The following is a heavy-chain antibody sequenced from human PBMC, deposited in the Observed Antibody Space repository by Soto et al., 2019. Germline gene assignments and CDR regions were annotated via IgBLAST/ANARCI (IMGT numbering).Heavy chain of an antibody. Sequence: EMQLVESGGALVQPGGSLRLSCAASGFTFSSSWMAWVRQAPGKGLEWVANINPEGSAEYYVDSVKGRFTISRDNAKNSLYLQMNSLRLEDTALYYCARHGVWCFDFWGQGTLVSFSS. CDR2: INPEGSAE. CDR3: ARHGVWCFDF. D-gene: IGHD2-8*02. V-gene: IGHV3-7*02. CDR1: GFTFSSSW. J-gene: IGHJ4*02.